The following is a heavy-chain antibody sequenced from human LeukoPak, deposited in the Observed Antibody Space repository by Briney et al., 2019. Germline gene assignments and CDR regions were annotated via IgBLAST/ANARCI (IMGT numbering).Heavy chain of an antibody. Sequence: PSETLSLTCTVSDGSIISSSYYWGWIRQPPGKGLEWIGSIYYSGSTSYNPSLKSRVTIPVATSKNQFSLRLSSVTAADTAVYYCARGSRADCSHGECYTNYRHYYMDVWGKGTTVTVSS. V-gene: IGHV4-39*07. CDR1: DGSIISSSYY. CDR3: ARGSRADCSHGECYTNYRHYYMDV. D-gene: IGHD2-8*01. CDR2: IYYSGST. J-gene: IGHJ6*03.